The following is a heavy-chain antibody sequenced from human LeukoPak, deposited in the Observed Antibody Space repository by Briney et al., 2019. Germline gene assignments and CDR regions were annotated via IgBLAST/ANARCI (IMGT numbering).Heavy chain of an antibody. D-gene: IGHD3-22*01. J-gene: IGHJ3*02. CDR2: IYTSGST. CDR3: AREWGKYYYDSSGHSRAFDI. V-gene: IGHV4-61*02. Sequence: SQTLSLTCTVSGGSISSGSYYWSWIRQPAGKGLEWIGRIYTSGSTNYNPSLKSRVTISVDTSKNLFSLKLSSVTAADTAVYYCAREWGKYYYDSSGHSRAFDIWGQGTMVTVSS. CDR1: GGSISSGSYY.